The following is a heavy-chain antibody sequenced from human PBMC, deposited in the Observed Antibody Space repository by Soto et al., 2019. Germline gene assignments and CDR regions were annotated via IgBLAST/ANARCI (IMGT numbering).Heavy chain of an antibody. D-gene: IGHD3-3*01. J-gene: IGHJ6*04. CDR1: GFTYCSYA. CDR2: ISYDGSNK. CDR3: ARDSLEIFGGVLKGDYYYGLDV. V-gene: IGHV3-30-3*01. Sequence: GESLKISGEGSGFTYCSYAMHSVRQDPGKGLEGVGVISYDGSNKYYADSVKGRFTISRDNSKNTLYLQMNSLRAEDTAVYYCARDSLEIFGGVLKGDYYYGLDVWGEGTTGTGSS.